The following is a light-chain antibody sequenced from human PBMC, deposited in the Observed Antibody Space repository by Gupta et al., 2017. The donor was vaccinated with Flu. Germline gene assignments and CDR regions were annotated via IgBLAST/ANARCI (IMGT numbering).Light chain of an antibody. V-gene: IGLV3-10*01. CDR1: ALPKKY. CDR2: EDS. Sequence: SYELTQAPSVSVSPGQTARITCSGDALPKKYAYWYQQKSGQAPVLVIYEDSKRPSGIPERISGSSSGTMATLTISGAQVEDEADYYCYSTDSSDNHRVFGGGTKLTVL. J-gene: IGLJ3*02. CDR3: YSTDSSDNHRV.